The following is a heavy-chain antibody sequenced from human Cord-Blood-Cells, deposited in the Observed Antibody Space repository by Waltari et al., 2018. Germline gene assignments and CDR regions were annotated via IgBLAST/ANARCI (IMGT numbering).Heavy chain of an antibody. J-gene: IGHJ5*02. CDR1: GYSISSGYY. V-gene: IGHV4-38-2*02. Sequence: QVQLQESGPGLVKPSETLSLTCAVSGYSISSGYYWGWIRQPPGKGLEWIGSIYHSGITYYNPSLKSRVTISVDTSKNQFSLKLSSVTAADTAVYYCARDVGDGYNSVWGKGDWFDPWGQGTLVTVSS. CDR2: IYHSGIT. CDR3: ARDVGDGYNSVWGKGDWFDP. D-gene: IGHD5-12*01.